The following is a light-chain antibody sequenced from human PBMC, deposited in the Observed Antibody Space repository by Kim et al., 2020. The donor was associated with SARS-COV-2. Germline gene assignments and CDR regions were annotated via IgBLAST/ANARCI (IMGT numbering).Light chain of an antibody. Sequence: DIQMTQSPSTLSASVGDRVTITCRASQSINSWLAWYQQKPGKAPKLLIYKASSLESGVPSRFSGSGSGTEFTLTISSLQPDDFATYYCQQYNSYVLTFGQGTKVDIK. J-gene: IGKJ1*01. V-gene: IGKV1-5*03. CDR1: QSINSW. CDR2: KAS. CDR3: QQYNSYVLT.